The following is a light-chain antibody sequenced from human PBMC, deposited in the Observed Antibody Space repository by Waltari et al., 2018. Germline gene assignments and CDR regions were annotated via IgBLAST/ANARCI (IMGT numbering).Light chain of an antibody. CDR1: SSDVGGYNY. J-gene: IGLJ1*01. V-gene: IGLV2-11*01. Sequence: QSALTQPRSVSGSPGQSVAISCTGTSSDVGGYNYVSWYQPHPGKTPKIIIYDVTRRPSGVPVRFSGYKSGNTASLTISGLQAEDEADYYCCSYAGSDTYVFGTGTEVTVL. CDR3: CSYAGSDTYV. CDR2: DVT.